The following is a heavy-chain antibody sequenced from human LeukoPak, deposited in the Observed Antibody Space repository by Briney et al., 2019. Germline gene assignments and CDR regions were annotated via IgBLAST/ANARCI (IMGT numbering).Heavy chain of an antibody. D-gene: IGHD3-3*01. J-gene: IGHJ4*02. CDR2: IWYDGSNK. CDR3: AKDGGLDYDFWSGYHRTAYYFDY. CDR1: GFTFSSYG. Sequence: GRSLRFSCAASGFTFSSYGMHWVRQAPGKGLEWVAVIWYDGSNKYYADSVKGRFTISRDNSKNTLYLQMNSLRAEDTAVYYCAKDGGLDYDFWSGYHRTAYYFDYWGQGTLVTVSS. V-gene: IGHV3-33*06.